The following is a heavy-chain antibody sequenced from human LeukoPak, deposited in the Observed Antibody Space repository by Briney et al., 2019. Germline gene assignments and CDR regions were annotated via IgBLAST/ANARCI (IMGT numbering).Heavy chain of an antibody. V-gene: IGHV3-7*03. CDR2: IRQDGDTK. CDR3: ARSLPYGTTWYGRSDF. CDR1: GFTFSSYA. D-gene: IGHD6-13*01. Sequence: GGSLRLSCAASGFTFSSYAMTWVRQAPGKGLEWVANIRQDGDTKYYVDSVKGRFTISRDNAMNSLYLQMNSLRAEDTAIYYCARSLPYGTTWYGRSDFWGQGTLVTVSS. J-gene: IGHJ4*02.